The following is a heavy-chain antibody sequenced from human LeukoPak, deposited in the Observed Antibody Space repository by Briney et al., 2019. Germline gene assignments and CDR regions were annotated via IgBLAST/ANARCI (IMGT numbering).Heavy chain of an antibody. V-gene: IGHV3-66*01. CDR3: ARGRAAVSFDY. CDR2: IYSGGST. CDR1: GFTVSSNY. J-gene: IGHJ4*02. D-gene: IGHD6-13*01. Sequence: PGGSLRLSCAASGFTVSSNYTSWVRQAPGKGLEWVSVIYSGGSTYYADSVKGRFTISRDNSKNTLYLQMNSLRAEDTAVYYCARGRAAVSFDYWGQGTLVTVSS.